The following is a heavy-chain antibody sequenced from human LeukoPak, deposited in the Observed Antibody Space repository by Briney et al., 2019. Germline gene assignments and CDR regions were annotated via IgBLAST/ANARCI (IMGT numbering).Heavy chain of an antibody. CDR1: GGSISSGGYY. CDR2: IYHSGST. CDR3: ARVGGHFDY. J-gene: IGHJ4*02. V-gene: IGHV4-30-2*01. D-gene: IGHD3-16*01. Sequence: PSETLSLTCTVSGGSISSGGYYWSWIRQPPGKGLEWIGYIYHSGSTYYNPSLKSRVTISVDRSKNQFSLKLSSVTAAGTAVYYCARVGGHFDYWGQGTLVTVSS.